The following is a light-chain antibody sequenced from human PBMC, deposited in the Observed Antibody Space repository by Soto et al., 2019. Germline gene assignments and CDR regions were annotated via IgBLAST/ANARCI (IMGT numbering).Light chain of an antibody. CDR3: QQSYSAPRT. CDR2: AAS. V-gene: IGKV1-39*01. J-gene: IGKJ1*01. Sequence: DIQLTPSPSSLSASVGDRVTITCRASQSISSYLNWYQQKPGKAPKLLIYAASSLQSGVPSRFSGSGSGTDFTLTINSLQPEDFATYYCQQSYSAPRTFGQGTKVDIK. CDR1: QSISSY.